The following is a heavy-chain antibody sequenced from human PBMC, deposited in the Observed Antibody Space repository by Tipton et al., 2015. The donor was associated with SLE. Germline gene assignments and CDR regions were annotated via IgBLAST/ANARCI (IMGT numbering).Heavy chain of an antibody. CDR3: ARGGCCSGGSCFGVFDY. D-gene: IGHD2-15*01. CDR1: GFTFSSYE. J-gene: IGHJ4*02. CDR2: ISSSGSTI. Sequence: SLRLSCAASGFTFSSYEMNWVRPAPGKGLEWVSYISSSGSTIYYADSVKGRFTISRDNAKNSLYLQMNSLRAEDTAVYYCARGGCCSGGSCFGVFDYWGQGTLVTVSS. V-gene: IGHV3-48*03.